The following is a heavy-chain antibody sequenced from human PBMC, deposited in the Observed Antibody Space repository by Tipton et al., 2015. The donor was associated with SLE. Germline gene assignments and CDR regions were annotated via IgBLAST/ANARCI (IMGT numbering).Heavy chain of an antibody. Sequence: SGFTFSSYGMHWVRQAPGKGLDWVAVISYDGSNKYYADSVKGRFTISRDNSKNTLYLQMNSLRAEDTAVYYCAAELVDAFDIWGQGTMVTVSS. V-gene: IGHV3-30*19. D-gene: IGHD6-13*01. CDR2: ISYDGSNK. J-gene: IGHJ3*02. CDR3: AAELVDAFDI. CDR1: GFTFSSYG.